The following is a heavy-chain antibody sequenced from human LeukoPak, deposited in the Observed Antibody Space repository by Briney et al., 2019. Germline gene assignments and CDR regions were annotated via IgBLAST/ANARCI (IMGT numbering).Heavy chain of an antibody. CDR2: INSRNSAI. CDR1: GFTFSSYS. Sequence: SGGSLRLSCAASGFTFSSYSMNWVRQAPGKGLEWVSYINSRNSAIYYADSVKGRFTISRDNAKNSLYLQMNSLRAEDTAVYYCARDLVVPAAPGAFDYWGQGTLVTVSS. V-gene: IGHV3-48*01. J-gene: IGHJ4*02. D-gene: IGHD2-2*01. CDR3: ARDLVVPAAPGAFDY.